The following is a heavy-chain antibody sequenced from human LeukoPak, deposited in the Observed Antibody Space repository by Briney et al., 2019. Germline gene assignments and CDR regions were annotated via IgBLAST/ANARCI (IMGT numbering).Heavy chain of an antibody. J-gene: IGHJ6*02. D-gene: IGHD3-9*01. Sequence: GGSLRLSCAASGFTFSSYSMNWVRQAPGKGLEWVSSISSSSSYIYYADSVKGRFTISRDNAKNSLYLQMNSLRAEDTAVYYCARDSYDILTGYYKGYYYYYGMDVRGQGTTVTVSS. CDR1: GFTFSSYS. V-gene: IGHV3-21*01. CDR3: ARDSYDILTGYYKGYYYYYGMDV. CDR2: ISSSSSYI.